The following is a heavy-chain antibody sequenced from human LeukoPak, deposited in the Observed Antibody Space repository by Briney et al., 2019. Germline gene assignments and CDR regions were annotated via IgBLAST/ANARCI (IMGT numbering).Heavy chain of an antibody. CDR2: INYGGST. V-gene: IGHV4-34*01. CDR3: ARLVWAGSGFNY. Sequence: PSETLSLTCAVYGGSFSDYYWSWIRQPPGKGLEWIGEINYGGSTNYSPSLKSRVTISIDTSKSQFSLKLNSVTAADTAVYYCARLVWAGSGFNYWGQGTLATVSS. J-gene: IGHJ4*02. D-gene: IGHD3-16*01. CDR1: GGSFSDYY.